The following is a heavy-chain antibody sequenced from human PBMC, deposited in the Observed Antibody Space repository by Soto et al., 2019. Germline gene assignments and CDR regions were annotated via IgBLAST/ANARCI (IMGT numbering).Heavy chain of an antibody. CDR3: AKDQGYCSGGSCYLVYYYYMYV. CDR2: ISYDGSNK. J-gene: IGHJ6*03. V-gene: IGHV3-30*18. CDR1: GFTFSSYG. Sequence: PGGSLRLSCAASGFTFSSYGMHWVRQAPGKGLEWVAVISYDGSNKYYADSVKGRFTISRDNSKNTLYLQMNSLRAEDTAVYYCAKDQGYCSGGSCYLVYYYYMYVWGKGTTVIVSS. D-gene: IGHD2-15*01.